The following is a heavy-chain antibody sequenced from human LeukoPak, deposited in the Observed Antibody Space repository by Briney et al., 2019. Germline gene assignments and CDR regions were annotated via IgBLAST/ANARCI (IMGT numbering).Heavy chain of an antibody. V-gene: IGHV4-38-2*02. D-gene: IGHD1-1*01. CDR1: GYSISTGYF. CDR3: AREVPFDI. J-gene: IGHJ3*02. Sequence: SETLSLTCTVSGYSISTGYFWGWIRQTPGKGLEWIGSIYHSGTTYYNPSLKSRVTISVDTSENQFSLKLNSVTAADTAVYYCAREVPFDIWGQGAMVTVSS. CDR2: IYHSGTT.